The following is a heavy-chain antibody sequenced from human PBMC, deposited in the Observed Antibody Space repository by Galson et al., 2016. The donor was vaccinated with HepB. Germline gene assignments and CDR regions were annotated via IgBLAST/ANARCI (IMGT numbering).Heavy chain of an antibody. CDR2: ISASGGST. D-gene: IGHD6-19*01. J-gene: IGHJ4*02. Sequence: LRLSCAASGFTFSSYAMSWVRQAPGKGLEWVSAISASGGSTYYADSVKGRFTISRDNSKNTLYLQMNSLRAEDTAVYYCARNMEGRGTVAFDCWGQGTLVTVSS. CDR1: GFTFSSYA. V-gene: IGHV3-23*01. CDR3: ARNMEGRGTVAFDC.